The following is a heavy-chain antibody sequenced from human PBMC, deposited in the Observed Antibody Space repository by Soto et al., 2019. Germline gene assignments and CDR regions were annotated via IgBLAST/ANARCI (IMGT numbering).Heavy chain of an antibody. V-gene: IGHV1-69*01. D-gene: IGHD2-2*02. J-gene: IGHJ4*02. Sequence: QVQLVQSGAEVKKPGSSVKVSCKASGGTFSSYAISWVRQAPGQGLEWMGGIIPIFGTANYAQKFQGRVTITVDESTSTAYMELSSLRSEDTAVYYCARDPGYCSSTSCYSLDYWGQGTLVTVSS. CDR2: IIPIFGTA. CDR1: GGTFSSYA. CDR3: ARDPGYCSSTSCYSLDY.